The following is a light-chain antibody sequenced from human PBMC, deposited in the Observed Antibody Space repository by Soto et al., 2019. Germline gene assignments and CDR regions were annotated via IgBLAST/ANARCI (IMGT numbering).Light chain of an antibody. CDR1: SSNIGSNY. CDR3: AAWDDSQSGPVV. Sequence: QSVLTQPPSASGTPGQRVTISCSGSSSNIGSNYIYWYQQLPGTAPKLLIYRNSQRPSGVPDRFSGSKSGTSASLAISGLRSEDEADYYCAAWDDSQSGPVVFGGGTQLTVL. V-gene: IGLV1-47*01. CDR2: RNS. J-gene: IGLJ2*01.